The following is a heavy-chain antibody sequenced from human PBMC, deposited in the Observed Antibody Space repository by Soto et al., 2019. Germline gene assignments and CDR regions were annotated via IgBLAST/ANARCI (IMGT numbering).Heavy chain of an antibody. D-gene: IGHD1-26*01. V-gene: IGHV4-59*08. J-gene: IGHJ4*02. CDR2: IYYSGST. CDR3: ARRWGFTFDY. CDR1: GGSISSYY. Sequence: QVQLQESGPGLVKPSETLSLTCTVSGGSISSYYWSWIRQPPGKGLEWIGYIYYSGSTNYNPSLKGRVTISVATSKTQFSLKLSSVTAADTAVYYCARRWGFTFDYWGQGTLVTVSS.